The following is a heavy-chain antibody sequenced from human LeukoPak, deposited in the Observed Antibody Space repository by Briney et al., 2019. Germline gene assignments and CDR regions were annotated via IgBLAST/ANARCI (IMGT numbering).Heavy chain of an antibody. D-gene: IGHD3-3*01. Sequence: SSETLSLTCTVSGGSVSSGSYYWSWVRQAPGKGLEWVASIKHDGSEKYYVDSVRGRFTISRDNTKNLLYLQMSSLRAEDTAVYYCATDRGWRTSGYYLYYFEYWGQGTLVTFSS. V-gene: IGHV3-7*01. CDR3: ATDRGWRTSGYYLYYFEY. J-gene: IGHJ4*02. CDR2: IKHDGSEK. CDR1: GGSVSSGSYY.